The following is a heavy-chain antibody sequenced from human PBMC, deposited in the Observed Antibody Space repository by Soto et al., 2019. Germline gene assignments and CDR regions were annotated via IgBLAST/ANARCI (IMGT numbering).Heavy chain of an antibody. D-gene: IGHD3-10*01. CDR1: GDSVSSDITS. J-gene: IGHJ3*01. V-gene: IGHV6-1*01. CDR3: ARGNALDV. Sequence: PSHTLSLTCAISGDSVSSDITSLNWIRQSPSRGLEWLGRTYYRSKWFHDYAASVKSRITINPDTSKNQFSLELNSMTPEDTAVYYCARGNALDVWGQGTVVTVSS. CDR2: TYYRSKWFH.